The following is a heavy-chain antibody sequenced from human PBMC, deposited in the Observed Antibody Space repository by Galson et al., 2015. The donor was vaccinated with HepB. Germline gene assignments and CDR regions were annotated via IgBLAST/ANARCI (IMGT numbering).Heavy chain of an antibody. CDR2: IVLRSGDT. V-gene: IGHV1-58*01. J-gene: IGHJ4*02. CDR3: AAEGVVRAGFDY. D-gene: IGHD3-22*01. Sequence: SVKVSCKASGFTFATSGGVQWVRQARGQRLEWIGWIVLRSGDTNYAQKFQERVTITRDMSTSTAYMELSNLRSEDTAVYYCAAEGVVRAGFDYWGQGTLVTVSS. CDR1: GFTFATSG.